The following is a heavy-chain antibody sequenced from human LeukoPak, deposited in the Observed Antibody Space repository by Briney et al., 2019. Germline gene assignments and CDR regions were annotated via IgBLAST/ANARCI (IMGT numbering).Heavy chain of an antibody. V-gene: IGHV3-11*05. D-gene: IGHD2-2*01. CDR2: ISSSSSYT. CDR3: ARVEYQLLDCYYYGMDV. Sequence: GGSLRLSCAASGFTFSDYYMSWIRQAPGKGLEWVSYISSSSSYTNYADSVKGRFTISRDNAKNSLYLQMNSLNAEDTAVYYCARVEYQLLDCYYYGMDVWGQGTTVTVSS. CDR1: GFTFSDYY. J-gene: IGHJ6*02.